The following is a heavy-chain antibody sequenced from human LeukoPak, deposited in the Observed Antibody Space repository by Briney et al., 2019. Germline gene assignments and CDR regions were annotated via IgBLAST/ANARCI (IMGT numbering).Heavy chain of an antibody. Sequence: PSETLSLTCTVSGGSISSYYWSWIRQPAGKGLEWIGRIYTSGSTNYNPSLKSRFTMSVDTSKHQFSLKLSSVTAADTAVYYCARDRDYYDTGYFQHWGQGTLVTVSS. CDR2: IYTSGST. CDR1: GGSISSYY. J-gene: IGHJ1*01. V-gene: IGHV4-4*07. CDR3: ARDRDYYDTGYFQH. D-gene: IGHD3-22*01.